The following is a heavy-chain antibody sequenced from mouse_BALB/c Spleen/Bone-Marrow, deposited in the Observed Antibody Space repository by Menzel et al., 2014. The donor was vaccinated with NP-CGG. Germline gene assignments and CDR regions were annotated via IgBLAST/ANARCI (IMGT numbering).Heavy chain of an antibody. CDR3: ARVWYFDY. V-gene: IGHV5-6-3*01. J-gene: IGHJ2*03. CDR2: INSNGGST. CDR1: GFTFSSYG. Sequence: EVHLVESGGGLVQPGGSLKLSCAASGFTFSSYGMSWVRQTPDKRLELVATINSNGGSTYYPDSVKGRFTISRDSAKNTPYLQMSSLKSEDTAMYYCARVWYFDYWGQGTSLTVSS.